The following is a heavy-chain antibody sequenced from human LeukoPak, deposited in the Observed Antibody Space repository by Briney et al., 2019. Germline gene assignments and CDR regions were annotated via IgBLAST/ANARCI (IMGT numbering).Heavy chain of an antibody. J-gene: IGHJ4*02. CDR1: GGSISSYY. CDR2: IYYSGST. CDR3: ASFRPAERWLQPGTDY. V-gene: IGHV4-59*01. D-gene: IGHD5-24*01. Sequence: SETLSLTCTVSGGSISSYYWSWIQQPPGKGLEWIGYIYYSGSTNYNPSLKSRVTISVDTSKNQFSLKLSSVTAADTAVYYCASFRPAERWLQPGTDYWGQGTLVTVSS.